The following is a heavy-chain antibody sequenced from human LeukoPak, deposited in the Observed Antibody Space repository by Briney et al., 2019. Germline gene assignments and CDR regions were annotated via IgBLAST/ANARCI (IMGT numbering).Heavy chain of an antibody. Sequence: SETLSLTCTVSGSSITGGYYWVWIRQPPGKGLEWVGSIYHSGSTYYIPSLKSRVTISVDTSKNQFSLKLSSVTAADTAVYYCARDGSGTHYYYMDVWGKGTTVTISS. D-gene: IGHD3-10*01. CDR2: IYHSGST. CDR1: GSSITGGYY. CDR3: ARDGSGTHYYYMDV. V-gene: IGHV4-38-2*02. J-gene: IGHJ6*03.